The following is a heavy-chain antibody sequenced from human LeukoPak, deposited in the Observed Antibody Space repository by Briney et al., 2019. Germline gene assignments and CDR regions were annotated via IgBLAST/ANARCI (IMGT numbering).Heavy chain of an antibody. CDR1: GFTFSDYY. CDR2: IYSGGST. V-gene: IGHV3-66*01. D-gene: IGHD1-26*01. J-gene: IGHJ4*02. Sequence: GGSLRLSCAASGFTFSDYYMSWIRQAPGKGLEWVSVIYSGGSTYYADSVKGRFTISRDNSKNTLYLQMNSLRAEDTAVYYCARGLGIHYFDYWGQGTLVTVSS. CDR3: ARGLGIHYFDY.